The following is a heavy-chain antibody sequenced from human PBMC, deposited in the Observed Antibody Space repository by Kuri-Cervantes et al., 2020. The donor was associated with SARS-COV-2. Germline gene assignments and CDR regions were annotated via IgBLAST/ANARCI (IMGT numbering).Heavy chain of an antibody. D-gene: IGHD1-1*01. CDR1: GFTFSSYS. CDR2: ISSSSSYI. J-gene: IGHJ3*02. CDR3: ARYGTTERDAFDI. V-gene: IGHV3-21*01. Sequence: GESLKISCAASGFTFSSYSMNWVRQAPGKGLEWVSSISSSSSYIYYADLVKGRFTISRDNAKNSLYLQMNSLRDEDTAVYYCARYGTTERDAFDIWGQGTMVTVSS.